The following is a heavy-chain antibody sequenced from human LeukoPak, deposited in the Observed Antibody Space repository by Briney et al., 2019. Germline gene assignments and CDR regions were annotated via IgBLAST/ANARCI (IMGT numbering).Heavy chain of an antibody. CDR2: ISGYNGNT. CDR3: PRPRVAGSLDI. D-gene: IGHD2-15*01. CDR1: GYTFTSYG. J-gene: IGHJ3*02. V-gene: IGHV1-18*01. Sequence: ASVKVSCKASGYTFTSYGISWVRQAPGQGLEWMGWISGYNGNTNYAQKFQGRVTMTTDTSTTTATMDLRSLRSDDTAVYYCPRPRVAGSLDIWGQGTMVTVSS.